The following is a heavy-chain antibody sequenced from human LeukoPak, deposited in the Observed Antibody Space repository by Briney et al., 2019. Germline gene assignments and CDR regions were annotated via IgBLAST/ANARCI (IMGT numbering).Heavy chain of an antibody. CDR2: INHSGST. D-gene: IGHD4-23*01. CDR1: GGSFSGYY. J-gene: IGHJ4*02. V-gene: IGHV4-34*01. Sequence: SETLSLTCAVYGGSFSGYYWSWIRQPPGKGLEWIGEINHSGSTNYNPSLKSRVTISVDKSKNQFSLKLSSVTAADTAVYYCARDFSTVVKGYFDYWGQGTLVTVSS. CDR3: ARDFSTVVKGYFDY.